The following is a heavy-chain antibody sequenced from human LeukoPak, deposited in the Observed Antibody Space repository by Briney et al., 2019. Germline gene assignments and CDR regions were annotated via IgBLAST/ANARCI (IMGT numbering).Heavy chain of an antibody. D-gene: IGHD3/OR15-3a*01. Sequence: GGSLRLSCAASGFTFSSYGMSWVRQAPGKGLEWVSAISGSGGTTYYADSVKGRFTISRDNSKNTLYLQMNSLSADDTAIYFCAKASTWTNYYFDNWGRGTLVTVSS. CDR3: AKASTWTNYYFDN. J-gene: IGHJ4*02. CDR2: ISGSGGTT. CDR1: GFTFSSYG. V-gene: IGHV3-23*01.